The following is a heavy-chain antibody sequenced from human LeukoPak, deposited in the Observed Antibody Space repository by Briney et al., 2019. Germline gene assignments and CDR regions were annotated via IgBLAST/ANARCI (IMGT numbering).Heavy chain of an antibody. V-gene: IGHV4-34*01. J-gene: IGHJ4*02. CDR3: ARGLRYYGSGSYTPVNYFDY. Sequence: ETLSLTCTVYGGSFSGYYWSWIRQPPGKGLGWIGEINHSGSTNYNPTLKSRVTISVDTSKNQFSLKLSSVTAADTAVYYCARGLRYYGSGSYTPVNYFDYWGQGTLVTVSS. CDR1: GGSFSGYY. CDR2: INHSGST. D-gene: IGHD3-10*01.